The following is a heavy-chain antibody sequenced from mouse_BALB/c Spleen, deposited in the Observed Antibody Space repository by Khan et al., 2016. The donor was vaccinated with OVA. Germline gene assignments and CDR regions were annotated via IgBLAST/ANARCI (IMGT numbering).Heavy chain of an antibody. CDR2: ITYSGST. CDR3: ARDYGSSDLFFDH. J-gene: IGHJ2*01. Sequence: EVQLQESGPGLVKPSRSLSLTCTVTGYSITSDYAWNWIRQFPGNKLEWMAYITYSGSTGYNPSLKSRISITRDTSKNQFFLQLNSVTTEDTAAYDCARDYGSSDLFFDHGGQGTTLTVSS. CDR1: GYSITSDYA. D-gene: IGHD1-1*01. V-gene: IGHV3-2*02.